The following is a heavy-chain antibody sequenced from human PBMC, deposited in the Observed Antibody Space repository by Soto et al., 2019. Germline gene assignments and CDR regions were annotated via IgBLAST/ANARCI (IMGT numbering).Heavy chain of an antibody. Sequence: SETLSLTCTVSGGSISSYYWSWIRQPPGKGLEWIGYIYYSGSTNYNPSLKSRVTISVDTSKNQFSLKLSSVTAADTAVYYCARTTPLTMVRGAFDYWGQGTLVTVSS. V-gene: IGHV4-59*01. CDR3: ARTTPLTMVRGAFDY. CDR1: GGSISSYY. J-gene: IGHJ4*02. D-gene: IGHD3-10*01. CDR2: IYYSGST.